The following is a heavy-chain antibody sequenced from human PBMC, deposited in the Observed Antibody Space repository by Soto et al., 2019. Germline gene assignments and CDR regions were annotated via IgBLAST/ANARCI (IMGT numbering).Heavy chain of an antibody. CDR2: ITDTGGDT. D-gene: IGHD3-10*01. CDR1: GITFVSRA. CDR3: ARGSTDSYPGSRIFDF. V-gene: IGHV3-23*01. J-gene: IGHJ4*02. Sequence: PGGSLRLSCVASGITFVSRAMSWGRQAPGEGLEWVSTITDTGGDTKYSDSVRGRFTMSRDNSKKTLYLQMNNLRVEDSALYYCARGSTDSYPGSRIFDFWGRGTLVTVS.